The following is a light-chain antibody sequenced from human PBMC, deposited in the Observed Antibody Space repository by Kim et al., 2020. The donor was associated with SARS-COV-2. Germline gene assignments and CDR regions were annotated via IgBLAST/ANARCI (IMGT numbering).Light chain of an antibody. CDR2: GVS. J-gene: IGKJ2*01. V-gene: IGKV3-20*01. CDR3: QQFGGSPRYS. Sequence: EIVLTQSPGTLSLSPGERATLSCRASQSVDSRYLAWYQQKPGQAPRRLIHGVSNRATGIPDRFSGSGSGTDFTLTISRLEPEDFAVYYCQQFGGSPRYSFGQGTRLEI. CDR1: QSVDSRY.